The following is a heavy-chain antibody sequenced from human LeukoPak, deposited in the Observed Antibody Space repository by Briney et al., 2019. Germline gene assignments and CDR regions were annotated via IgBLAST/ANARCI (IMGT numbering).Heavy chain of an antibody. Sequence: PSETLSLTCAVYGGSFSGYYWSWIRQPPGKGLEWIGEINHSGSTNYNPSLKSRVTISVDTSKNQFSLKLSSVTAADTAVYYCARDPGYSSSWLDYWGQGPLVSVSS. J-gene: IGHJ4*02. CDR2: INHSGST. V-gene: IGHV4-34*01. CDR3: ARDPGYSSSWLDY. CDR1: GGSFSGYY. D-gene: IGHD6-13*01.